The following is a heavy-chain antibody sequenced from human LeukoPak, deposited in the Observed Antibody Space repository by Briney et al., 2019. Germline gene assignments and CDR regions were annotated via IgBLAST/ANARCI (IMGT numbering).Heavy chain of an antibody. CDR3: ARGIRGYDFWSGYYTTYNWFDP. V-gene: IGHV4-34*01. CDR1: GGSFSGYS. D-gene: IGHD3-3*01. J-gene: IGHJ5*02. CDR2: INHSGST. Sequence: SETLSLTCAVYGGSFSGYSWTWIRQPPGKGLEWIGEINHSGSTNYNPSLKSRVTISVDTSKNQFSLKLSSVTAADTAVYYCARGIRGYDFWSGYYTTYNWFDPWGQGTLVTVSS.